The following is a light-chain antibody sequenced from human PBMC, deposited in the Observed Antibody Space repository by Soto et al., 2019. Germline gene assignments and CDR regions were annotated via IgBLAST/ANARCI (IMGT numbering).Light chain of an antibody. V-gene: IGKV1-5*01. CDR1: QDISNF. CDR3: QQYNSYSWT. CDR2: HAS. Sequence: DIQMTQSPSSLSASVGDRVTITSQASQDISNFLNWYKQKPGTAPNXXIYHASNLRGGVPSRFRGGGSGTEFTLTISSLQPDDIETYSCQQYNSYSWTFGQGTKVDIK. J-gene: IGKJ1*01.